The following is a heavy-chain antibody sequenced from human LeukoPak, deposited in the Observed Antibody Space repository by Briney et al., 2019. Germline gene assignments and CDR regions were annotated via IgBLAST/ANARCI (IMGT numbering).Heavy chain of an antibody. CDR3: ATLNSFGNDY. J-gene: IGHJ4*02. D-gene: IGHD5-18*01. V-gene: IGHV3-7*01. CDR1: GFTFTRHW. Sequence: PGGSLRLSCAASGFTFTRHWMGWVRQAPGKGLEWVASVKKDGNQYSVDSVKGRFIISRDNAKNTVYLQMNSLRAEDTAVYYCATLNSFGNDYWGQGVLVTVSS. CDR2: VKKDGNQ.